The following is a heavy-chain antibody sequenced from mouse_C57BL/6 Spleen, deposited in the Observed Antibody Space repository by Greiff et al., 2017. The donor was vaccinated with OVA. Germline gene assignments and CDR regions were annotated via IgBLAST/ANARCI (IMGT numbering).Heavy chain of an antibody. D-gene: IGHD3-2*02. CDR3: AILDSSGGFAY. CDR2: IHPSDSDT. V-gene: IGHV1-74*01. Sequence: VQLQQPGAELVKPGASVKVSCKASGYTFTSYWMHWVKQRPGQGLEWIGRIHPSDSDTNYNQKFKGKDTLPVDKSSSTAYMQLSSLTSEDSAVYDCAILDSSGGFAYWGQGTLVTVSA. J-gene: IGHJ3*01. CDR1: GYTFTSYW.